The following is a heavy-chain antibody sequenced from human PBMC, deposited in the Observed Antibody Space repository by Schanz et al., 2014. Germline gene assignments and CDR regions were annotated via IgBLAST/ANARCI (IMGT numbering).Heavy chain of an antibody. D-gene: IGHD5-12*01. CDR3: ARAEINSGYARYYYGMDV. V-gene: IGHV4-34*11. CDR1: GVSFSFYY. CDR2: IYYSGST. J-gene: IGHJ6*02. Sequence: QVHLQQWGAGLLQPSETLSLTCGVGGVSFSFYYWSWIRQPPGKGLEWIGYIYYSGSTNYNPSLKSRVTISVDTSKNQFSLKLSSVTAADTAVYYCARAEINSGYARYYYGMDVWGQGTTVTVSS.